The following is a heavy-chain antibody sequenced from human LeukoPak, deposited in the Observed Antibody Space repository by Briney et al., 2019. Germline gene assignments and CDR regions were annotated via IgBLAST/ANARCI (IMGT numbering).Heavy chain of an antibody. D-gene: IGHD1-26*01. CDR1: GFTFSVAW. Sequence: GGSLRLSCVGSGFTFSVAWMSWVRQAPGKGLEWVSYISSSGSTIYYADSVKGRFTISRDNAKNSLYLQMNSLRAEDTAVYYCASMGATTSRFDIWGQGTMVTVSS. V-gene: IGHV3-11*04. CDR2: ISSSGSTI. CDR3: ASMGATTSRFDI. J-gene: IGHJ3*02.